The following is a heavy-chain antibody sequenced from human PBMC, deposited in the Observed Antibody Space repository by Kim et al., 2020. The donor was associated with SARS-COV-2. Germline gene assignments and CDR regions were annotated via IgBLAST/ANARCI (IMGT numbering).Heavy chain of an antibody. CDR1: GGSISSSNW. CDR2: IYHSGST. Sequence: SETLSLTCAVSGGSISSSNWWSWVRQPPGKGLEWIGEIYHSGSTNYNPSLKSRVTMSVDKSKNQFSLKLSSVTAADTAVYYCASREYCSGGSCYSLFWFDPWGQGTRVTVSS. J-gene: IGHJ5*02. V-gene: IGHV4-4*02. CDR3: ASREYCSGGSCYSLFWFDP. D-gene: IGHD2-15*01.